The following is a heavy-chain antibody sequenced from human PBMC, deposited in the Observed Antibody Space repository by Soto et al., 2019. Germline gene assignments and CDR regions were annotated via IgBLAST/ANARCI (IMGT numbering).Heavy chain of an antibody. CDR2: ISGSGVGT. J-gene: IGHJ4*02. Sequence: EVQLLESGGGLVQPGGSLRLSCAASGFTFSSYAMSWVRQAPGKGLEWVSAISGSGVGTYYADSVKGRFTISRDNSKNTLFLQMNSLRAEDTAVYYCARGASRFHLPLDYWGLGTLVTVSS. CDR3: ARGASRFHLPLDY. V-gene: IGHV3-23*01. D-gene: IGHD3-10*01. CDR1: GFTFSSYA.